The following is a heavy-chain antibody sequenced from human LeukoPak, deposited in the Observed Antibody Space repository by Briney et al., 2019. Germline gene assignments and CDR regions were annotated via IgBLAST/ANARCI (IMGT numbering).Heavy chain of an antibody. Sequence: QPGRSLRLSCAASGFTFSSYGMHWVRQAPGKGLEWVAVIWYDGSNKYYADSVKGRFAISRDNSKNTLYLQMNSLRAEDMAVYYCARDRNFFDYWGQGTLVTVSS. CDR2: IWYDGSNK. CDR3: ARDRNFFDY. J-gene: IGHJ4*02. V-gene: IGHV3-33*01. CDR1: GFTFSSYG.